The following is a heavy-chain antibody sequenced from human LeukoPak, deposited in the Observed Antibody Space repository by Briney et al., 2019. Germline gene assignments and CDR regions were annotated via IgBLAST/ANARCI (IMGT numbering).Heavy chain of an antibody. CDR2: IASDGSST. D-gene: IGHD4-23*01. J-gene: IGHJ4*02. CDR3: ARGRPHGNDY. Sequence: GGSLRLSCAASGFTFSSYWMNWVRQAPGKGLVWVSRIASDGSSTTCADSVKGRFSISRDNAKNTLYLQMSSLRVEDTAVYYCARGRPHGNDYWGQGTLVTVSS. CDR1: GFTFSSYW. V-gene: IGHV3-74*01.